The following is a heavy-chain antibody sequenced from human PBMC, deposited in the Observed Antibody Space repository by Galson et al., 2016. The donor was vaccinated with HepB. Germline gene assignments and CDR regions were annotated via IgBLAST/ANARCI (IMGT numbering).Heavy chain of an antibody. J-gene: IGHJ4*02. CDR2: ISYDGSKK. Sequence: SLRLSCAASGFTFSSYGMNWVRQAPGKGLERVAVISYDGSKKYYADSAKGRFTISRDNSKNTLYLQMNSLRAEDTAVYYCAKNDILTGYSAFDYWGQGTLVTVSS. CDR3: AKNDILTGYSAFDY. V-gene: IGHV3-30*18. D-gene: IGHD3-9*01. CDR1: GFTFSSYG.